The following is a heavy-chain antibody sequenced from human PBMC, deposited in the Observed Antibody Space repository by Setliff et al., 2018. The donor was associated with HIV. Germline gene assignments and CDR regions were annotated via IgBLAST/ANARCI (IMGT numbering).Heavy chain of an antibody. Sequence: GASVKVSCKASGYNFTSHDINWVRQAPGQGLEWMGWMNPKSGNTGYARKFQGGVTMTRKTSISTAYMELRSLRSDDTAVYYCARGYCSSTSCYGIYYFANWGQGTPVTVSS. CDR3: ARGYCSSTSCYGIYYFAN. D-gene: IGHD2-2*01. J-gene: IGHJ4*02. CDR1: GYNFTSHD. CDR2: MNPKSGNT. V-gene: IGHV1-8*01.